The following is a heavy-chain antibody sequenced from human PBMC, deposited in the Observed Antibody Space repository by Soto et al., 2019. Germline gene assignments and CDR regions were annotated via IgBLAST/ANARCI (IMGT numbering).Heavy chain of an antibody. V-gene: IGHV3-15*07. Sequence: EVQLVESGGGLVTPGGSLRLSCAASGFTFTNAWMNWVRQAPGKGLEWVGLIKMKSAGATTHYAAPVNGRFTISRDDSKKMLYLQMSNLKTEDTAVYYCTTLGSHYFYHNFDVWGKGTTVTVP. D-gene: IGHD1-26*01. J-gene: IGHJ6*03. CDR1: GFTFTNAW. CDR2: IKMKSAGATT. CDR3: TTLGSHYFYHNFDV.